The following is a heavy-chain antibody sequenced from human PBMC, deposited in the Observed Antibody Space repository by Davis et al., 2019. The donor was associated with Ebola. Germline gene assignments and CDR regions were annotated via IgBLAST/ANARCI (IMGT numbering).Heavy chain of an antibody. J-gene: IGHJ4*02. CDR2: IYHSGST. V-gene: IGHV4-30-2*01. D-gene: IGHD3-16*02. CDR1: GGSISSGGYS. Sequence: PSETLSLTCAVSGGSISSGGYSWSWIRQPPGKGLEWIGYIYHSGSTYYNPSLKSRVTISVDRSKNQFSLKLSSVTAADTAVYYCAIPFPTLYDYVWGSYRSLPHSFDYWGQGTLVTVSS. CDR3: AIPFPTLYDYVWGSYRSLPHSFDY.